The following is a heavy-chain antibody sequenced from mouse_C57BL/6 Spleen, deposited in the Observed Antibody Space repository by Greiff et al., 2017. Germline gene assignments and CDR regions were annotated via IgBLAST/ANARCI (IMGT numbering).Heavy chain of an antibody. V-gene: IGHV1-78*01. CDR2: IYPRDGST. J-gene: IGHJ3*01. CDR3: ARSDRGAGFAD. Sequence: QVQLQQSDAELVKPGASVKISCKVSGYTFTDHTIHWMKQRPEQGLEWIGYIYPRDGSTKYNEKFKGKATLTADKSSSTADMQLTSLTSEDSAVYNGARSDRGAGFADWGQGTLVTVYA. CDR1: GYTFTDHT.